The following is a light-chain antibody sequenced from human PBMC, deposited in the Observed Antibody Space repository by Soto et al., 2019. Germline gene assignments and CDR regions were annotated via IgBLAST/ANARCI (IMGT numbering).Light chain of an antibody. CDR2: DTS. CDR1: QSVSSY. CDR3: QQRSNWPIT. V-gene: IGKV3-11*01. Sequence: EIVLTQSPATLSLSPGERATLSCRASQSVSSYLAWYQQKPGQAPRLLIYDTSNRATGIPARFSGSGSGTDFTLTISSLDPEDFAVYYCQQRSNWPITFGXGX. J-gene: IGKJ5*01.